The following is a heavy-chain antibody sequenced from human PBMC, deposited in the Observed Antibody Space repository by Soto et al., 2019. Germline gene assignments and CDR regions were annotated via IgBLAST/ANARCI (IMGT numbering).Heavy chain of an antibody. CDR1: GFLFRNYE. V-gene: IGHV3-48*03. J-gene: IGHJ6*02. CDR3: ARDQDYYDLYYHGMDV. D-gene: IGHD3-22*01. Sequence: EVRLVESGGDLVKSGGSLRLSCVGSGFLFRNYEMNWVRQAPGKGLEWLAHISTTGGHVSESDSVKGRFTISRDNAENSLYLQMNSLRAEDTGLYYCARDQDYYDLYYHGMDVWGQGTTVTVSS. CDR2: ISTTGGHV.